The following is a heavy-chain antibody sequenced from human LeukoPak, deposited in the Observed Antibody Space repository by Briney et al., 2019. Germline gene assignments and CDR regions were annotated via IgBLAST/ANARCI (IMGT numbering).Heavy chain of an antibody. V-gene: IGHV3-23*01. CDR2: ISGSGGST. J-gene: IGHJ4*02. D-gene: IGHD6-6*01. CDR1: GFTFSSYA. CDR3: AKVSDSSSSLYYFDY. Sequence: GGSLRLSCAASGFTFSSYAMSWVRQAPGKGLEWVSAISGSGGSTYYADSVKGRFTISRDNSKNTLYLQMNSLRAEDTAVYYCAKVSDSSSSLYYFDYWGQGTLVTVSS.